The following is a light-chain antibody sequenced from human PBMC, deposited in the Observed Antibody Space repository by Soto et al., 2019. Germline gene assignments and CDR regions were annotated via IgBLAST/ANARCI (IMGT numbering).Light chain of an antibody. Sequence: EIVLTQSPATLSLSPGERATLSCGASQSINSNSLAWYQQRPGLAPRPLIYDASTRATGIPDRFSGSGSGTDITLTISRLEPEDFAVYYCQQYDSSPITFGQGTRLEIK. CDR2: DAS. CDR3: QQYDSSPIT. CDR1: QSINSNS. V-gene: IGKV3D-20*01. J-gene: IGKJ5*01.